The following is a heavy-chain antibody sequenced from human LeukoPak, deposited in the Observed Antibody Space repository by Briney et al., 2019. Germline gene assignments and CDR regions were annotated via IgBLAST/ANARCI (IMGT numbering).Heavy chain of an antibody. CDR1: GYTFTSYG. CDR3: ARDPQPSYYYDSSGYCLPDY. V-gene: IGHV1-18*01. CDR2: ISAYNGNT. D-gene: IGHD3-22*01. J-gene: IGHJ4*02. Sequence: ASVKVSCKASGYTFTSYGISWVRQAPGQGLEWMGWISAYNGNTNYAQKLQSRVTMTTDTSTSTAYMELRSLRSDDTAVYYCARDPQPSYYYDSSGYCLPDYWGQGTLVTVSS.